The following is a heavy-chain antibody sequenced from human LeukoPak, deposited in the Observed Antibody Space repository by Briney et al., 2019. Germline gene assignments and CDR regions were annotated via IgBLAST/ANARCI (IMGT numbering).Heavy chain of an antibody. CDR2: ISGSGGST. CDR1: GFTFSSYA. CDR3: AKTDGLIAARRLLRY. D-gene: IGHD6-6*01. Sequence: GGSLRLSCAASGFTFSSYAMSWVRRAPGKGLEWVSAISGSGGSTYYADSVKGRFTISRDNSMNTLYLQMNSLRAEDTAVYYCAKTDGLIAARRLLRYWGQGTLVTVSS. V-gene: IGHV3-23*01. J-gene: IGHJ4*02.